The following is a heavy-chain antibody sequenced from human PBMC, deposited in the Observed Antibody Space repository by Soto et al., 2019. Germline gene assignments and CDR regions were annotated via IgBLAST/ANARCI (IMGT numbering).Heavy chain of an antibody. CDR2: IVPMFGTS. CDR3: ARGDDFDYYYGVDV. D-gene: IGHD3-16*01. Sequence: QVQLVQSGAEVKKPGSSVKVSCKASGGTFSNHAISWVRQAPGQGREWMGGIVPMFGTSNYAQKFQGRVTTTADQSTNTAYMELSSLTSEDTAVYYCARGDDFDYYYGVDVWGQGTTVTVSS. CDR1: GGTFSNHA. V-gene: IGHV1-69*01. J-gene: IGHJ6*02.